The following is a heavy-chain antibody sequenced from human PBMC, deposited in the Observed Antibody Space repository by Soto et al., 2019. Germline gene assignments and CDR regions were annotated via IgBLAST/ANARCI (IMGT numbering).Heavy chain of an antibody. D-gene: IGHD6-19*01. CDR1: GYTFTSYA. CDR2: INAGNGNT. J-gene: IGHJ4*02. Sequence: QVQLVQSGAEVKKPGASVKVSCKASGYTFTSYAMHWVRQAPGQRLEWMGWINAGNGNTKYSQKFQGRVTITRDTTASTAYMELSSLRSEDTAVYYCARSRGGLSSGQLWGQGTLVTVSS. CDR3: ARSRGGLSSGQL. V-gene: IGHV1-3*01.